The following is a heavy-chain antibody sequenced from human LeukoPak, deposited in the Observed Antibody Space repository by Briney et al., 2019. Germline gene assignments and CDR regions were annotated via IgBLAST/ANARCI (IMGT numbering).Heavy chain of an antibody. CDR2: IYYSGST. J-gene: IGHJ5*02. CDR3: ARVAGAWFDP. Sequence: WVRQAPGKGLEWIGSIYYSGSTYYNPSLKSRVTISVDTSKNQFSLKLSSVTAADTAVYYCARVAGAWFDPWGQGTLVTVSS. V-gene: IGHV4-39*01. D-gene: IGHD2-15*01.